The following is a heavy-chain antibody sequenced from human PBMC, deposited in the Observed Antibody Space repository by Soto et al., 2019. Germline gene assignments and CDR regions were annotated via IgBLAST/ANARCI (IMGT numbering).Heavy chain of an antibody. J-gene: IGHJ4*02. Sequence: PGGSLRLSCAASGFTFSRYSMHWVRQAPGKGLEWVAAISYDETNESYADSVKGRFTISRDISKNTMFLQMNSLRPEDTAVYFCSRATFDGSGYFAYWGQGTLVNVS. CDR3: SRATFDGSGYFAY. CDR2: ISYDETNE. V-gene: IGHV3-30-3*01. D-gene: IGHD3-22*01. CDR1: GFTFSRYS.